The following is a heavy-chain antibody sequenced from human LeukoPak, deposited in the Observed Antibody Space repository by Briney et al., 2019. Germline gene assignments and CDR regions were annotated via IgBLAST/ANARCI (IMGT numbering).Heavy chain of an antibody. CDR2: ISAYNGNT. V-gene: IGHV1-18*04. J-gene: IGHJ4*02. CDR3: GSASRGFGLSVIIGN. D-gene: IGHD2-2*01. CDR1: GYTFTSYG. Sequence: ASVKVSCKASGYTFTSYGISWVRQAPGQGLEWMGWISAYNGNTNYAQKLQGRVTMTTDTSTSTAYMELRSLTSDDTAIYLRGSASRGFGLSVIIGNWGQGTLVIVSS.